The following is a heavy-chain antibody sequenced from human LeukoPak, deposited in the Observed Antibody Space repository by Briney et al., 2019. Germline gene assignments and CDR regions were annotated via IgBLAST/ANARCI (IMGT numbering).Heavy chain of an antibody. CDR3: ARGDVDIVAAISIKPRPALNWFDP. CDR2: TYYRSKWYN. V-gene: IGHV6-1*01. CDR1: GDSVSSNSVT. Sequence: SQTLSLTCAISGDSVSSNSVTWDWIRQSPSGVLEWLGRTYYRSKWYNDYAESVRSRITITPDTSKNQFSLKLSSVTAADTAVYYCARGDVDIVAAISIKPRPALNWFDPWGQGTLVTVSS. D-gene: IGHD5-12*01. J-gene: IGHJ5*02.